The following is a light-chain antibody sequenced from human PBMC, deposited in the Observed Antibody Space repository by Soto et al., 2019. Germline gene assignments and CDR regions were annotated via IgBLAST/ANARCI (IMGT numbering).Light chain of an antibody. Sequence: QSVLTQPPSVSGAPGQRVPTSCTGSSPNIGAGYDVHGYQQLPGTAPKLPIYGNSNRPSGVPDRFSGSKSGTSASLAITGLQAEDEADYYCQSYDSSLSGWVFGGGTKLTVL. CDR3: QSYDSSLSGWV. CDR2: GNS. J-gene: IGLJ3*02. CDR1: SPNIGAGYD. V-gene: IGLV1-40*01.